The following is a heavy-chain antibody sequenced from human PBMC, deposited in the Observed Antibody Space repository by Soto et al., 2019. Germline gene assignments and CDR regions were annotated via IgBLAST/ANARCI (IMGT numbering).Heavy chain of an antibody. J-gene: IGHJ4*02. Sequence: GGSLRLSCAASGFTFSSYAMSWVRQAPGKGLEWVSAISGSGGSTYYADSVKGRFAISRDNSKNTLYLQMNSLRAEDTAVYYCAKEGGYCSSTSCYGRVYYWGQGTLVTVSS. D-gene: IGHD2-2*03. CDR3: AKEGGYCSSTSCYGRVYY. V-gene: IGHV3-23*01. CDR1: GFTFSSYA. CDR2: ISGSGGST.